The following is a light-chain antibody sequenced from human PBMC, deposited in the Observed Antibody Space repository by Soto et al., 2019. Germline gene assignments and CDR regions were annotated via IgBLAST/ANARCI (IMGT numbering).Light chain of an antibody. V-gene: IGLV1-44*01. CDR2: SNN. CDR1: SSNIGRNT. CDR3: AGWDDSLNGYV. Sequence: QAVVTQPPSASGTPGQRVTISCSGSSSNIGRNTVNWYQHLPGTAPKLLIYSNNQRPSGVPDRFSGSKSGTSASLAISGLQSEDEADYYCAGWDDSLNGYVFGTRTKVTVL. J-gene: IGLJ1*01.